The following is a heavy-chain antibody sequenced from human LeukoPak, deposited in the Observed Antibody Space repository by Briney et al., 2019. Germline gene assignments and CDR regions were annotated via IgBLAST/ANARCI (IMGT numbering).Heavy chain of an antibody. D-gene: IGHD3-3*01. Sequence: SETLSLTCTVSGDSISSSSYYCGWFRQPPGKGLEWIGTMYYSGSTHYNPSLKSRVTISEDTSKNQFSLKLSSVTAADTAVYYCARAFRGIFGVFEAFDIWGQGTMVTVSS. CDR1: GDSISSSSYY. V-gene: IGHV4-39*07. J-gene: IGHJ3*02. CDR2: MYYSGST. CDR3: ARAFRGIFGVFEAFDI.